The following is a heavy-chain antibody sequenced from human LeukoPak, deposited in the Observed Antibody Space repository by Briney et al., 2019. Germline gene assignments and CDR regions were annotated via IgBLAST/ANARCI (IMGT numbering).Heavy chain of an antibody. V-gene: IGHV3-53*01. CDR3: ARHSGYKTGSDP. CDR1: GFTVSSNY. D-gene: IGHD5-12*01. CDR2: IYSGGST. J-gene: IGHJ5*02. Sequence: GGSLRLSCAASGFTVSSNYMSWVRQAPGKGLEWVSVIYSGGSTYYADSVKGRFTISRDNSKNTLYLQMNSLRAEDTAVYYCARHSGYKTGSDPWGQGTLVTISS.